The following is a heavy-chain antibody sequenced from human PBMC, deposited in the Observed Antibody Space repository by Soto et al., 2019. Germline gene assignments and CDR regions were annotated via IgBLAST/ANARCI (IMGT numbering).Heavy chain of an antibody. Sequence: QVQLVQSGAEVKKPGASVKVSCKASGYTFTSYGISWVRQAPGQGLEWMGWISAYNGNTNYAQKLQGRVTMTTDTYTSTAYMELRSLRSDDTAVYYCARSKADYVWGSYREIDYWGQGTLVTVSS. CDR2: ISAYNGNT. D-gene: IGHD3-16*02. V-gene: IGHV1-18*01. CDR3: ARSKADYVWGSYREIDY. CDR1: GYTFTSYG. J-gene: IGHJ4*02.